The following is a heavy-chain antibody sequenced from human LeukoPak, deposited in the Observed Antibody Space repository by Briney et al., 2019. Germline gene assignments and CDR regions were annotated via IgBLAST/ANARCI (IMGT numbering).Heavy chain of an antibody. CDR2: ISGSGGST. CDR3: AKGEVAVARFDD. D-gene: IGHD6-19*01. Sequence: PGGSLRLSCAASGLTFSSYAMSWVRQTPGKGLDWVSGISGSGGSTYYAGSVKGRFTISRDNSKNTLYLQMNSVRAEDTAVYYCAKGEVAVARFDDWGQGTLVTVSS. J-gene: IGHJ4*02. V-gene: IGHV3-23*01. CDR1: GLTFSSYA.